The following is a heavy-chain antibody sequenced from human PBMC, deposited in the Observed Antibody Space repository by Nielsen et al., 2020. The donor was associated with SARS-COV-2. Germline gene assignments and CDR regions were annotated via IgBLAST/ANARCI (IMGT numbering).Heavy chain of an antibody. CDR3: ARNTNYYDSSGYKDYYYYGMDV. CDR1: GGSISSYY. CDR2: IYYSGST. Sequence: SETLSLTCTVSGGSISSYYWSWIRQPPGKGLEWIGYIYYSGSTNYNLSLKSRVTISVDTSKNQFSLKLSSVTAADTAVYYCARNTNYYDSSGYKDYYYYGMDVWGQGTTVTVSS. D-gene: IGHD3-22*01. V-gene: IGHV4-59*01. J-gene: IGHJ6*02.